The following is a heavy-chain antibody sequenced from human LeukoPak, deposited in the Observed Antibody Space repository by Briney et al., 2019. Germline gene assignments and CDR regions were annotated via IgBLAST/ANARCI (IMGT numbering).Heavy chain of an antibody. J-gene: IGHJ5*02. CDR1: GYTFTSYG. CDR2: ISAYNGNT. CDR3: ARGSRIAVAGTFLDNWFDP. Sequence: GASVKVSCKASGYTFTSYGISWLRQAPGQGLEWMGWISAYNGNTNYAQKFQGRVTMTTDTSTTTAYMELRSLRSDDTAVYYCARGSRIAVAGTFLDNWFDPWGQGTLVTVSS. V-gene: IGHV1-18*01. D-gene: IGHD6-19*01.